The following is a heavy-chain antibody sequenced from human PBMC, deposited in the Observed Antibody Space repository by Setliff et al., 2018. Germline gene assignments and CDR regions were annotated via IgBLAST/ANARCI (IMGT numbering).Heavy chain of an antibody. Sequence: ASVKVSCKASGYTFTDYFIHWVRQVPGQGPECMGWINPNSGTTNFAQKFQGRITVTSDTSINTAYMELSGRRFDDTAVYYCARVLAADTYHDYWGQGTLVTVSS. J-gene: IGHJ4*02. CDR2: INPNSGTT. D-gene: IGHD3-3*01. CDR1: GYTFTDYF. V-gene: IGHV1-2*02. CDR3: ARVLAADTYHDY.